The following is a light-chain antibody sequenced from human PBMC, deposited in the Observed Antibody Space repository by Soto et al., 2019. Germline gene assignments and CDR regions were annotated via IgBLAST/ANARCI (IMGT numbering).Light chain of an antibody. V-gene: IGLV3-21*04. Sequence: SYELTQLPSVSVAPGKTARITCGGNNIGSKSVHWYQQKPGQAPVLVIYYDSDRPSGIPERFSGSNPGNTATLAISIVEAGDEADYDCHVWDSSSDHWVFGGGTKLTVL. CDR2: YDS. CDR1: NIGSKS. CDR3: HVWDSSSDHWV. J-gene: IGLJ3*02.